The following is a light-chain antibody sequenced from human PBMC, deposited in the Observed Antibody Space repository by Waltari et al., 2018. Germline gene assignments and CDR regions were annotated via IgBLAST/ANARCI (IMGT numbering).Light chain of an antibody. CDR1: QSVSSSY. CDR2: GSS. Sequence: EIVLTQSPGTLSLSPGERATLSCRASQSVSSSYLAWYQQKPGQAPRVLNHGSSHKAHGIPNRLQGRGRGQERRSTKXXXEPEDFAVYYCQQYGSSPWTFGQGTKVEIK. V-gene: IGKV3-20*01. CDR3: QQYGSSPWT. J-gene: IGKJ1*01.